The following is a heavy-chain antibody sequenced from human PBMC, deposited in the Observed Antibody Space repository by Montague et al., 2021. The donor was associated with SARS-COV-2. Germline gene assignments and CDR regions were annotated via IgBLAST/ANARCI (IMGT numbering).Heavy chain of an antibody. Sequence: CAISGDSVSTNSGTWNWARLSPSRGLEWLGRTYYRSEWYSGYSVSVKSRISINPDTSKNQFSLQLNSVTPEDTAVYYCARAERGSCGGGNCYQYFFNYWGQGTLVTVSS. CDR2: TYYRSEWYS. D-gene: IGHD2-15*01. CDR1: GDSVSTNSGT. CDR3: ARAERGSCGGGNCYQYFFNY. J-gene: IGHJ4*02. V-gene: IGHV6-1*01.